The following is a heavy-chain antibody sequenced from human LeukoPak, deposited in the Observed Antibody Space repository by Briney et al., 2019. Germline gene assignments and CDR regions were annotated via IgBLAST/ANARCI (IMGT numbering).Heavy chain of an antibody. CDR3: TKGGWGTVLDY. J-gene: IGHJ4*02. D-gene: IGHD3-10*01. V-gene: IGHV3-23*01. CDR1: GFRFSGYA. Sequence: GGSLRLSCAASGFRFSGYAMSWVRQAPGEGLEWVSTISGTGDTTYYADSLKGRLTISRDNSKNTLYLQMSSLRADDTAVYYCTKGGWGTVLDYWGQGTLVTVSS. CDR2: ISGTGDTT.